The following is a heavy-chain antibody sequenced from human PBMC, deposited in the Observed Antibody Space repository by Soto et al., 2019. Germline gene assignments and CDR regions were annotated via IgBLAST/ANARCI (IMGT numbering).Heavy chain of an antibody. CDR3: ARSPLGYDYVRQTWREVGDSFDI. D-gene: IGHD3-16*01. CDR2: LIHGGST. Sequence: QVRLEQWGAGLLKPSETLSLTCDIYGASLGGFHWTWLRQAPGKGLEWIGELIHGGSTNYNPSLNGRISFSLYTSKNQFSLHLMSVTAADTSVYYCARSPLGYDYVRQTWREVGDSFDIWGRGTLVTVSS. CDR1: GASLGGFH. J-gene: IGHJ3*02. V-gene: IGHV4-34*12.